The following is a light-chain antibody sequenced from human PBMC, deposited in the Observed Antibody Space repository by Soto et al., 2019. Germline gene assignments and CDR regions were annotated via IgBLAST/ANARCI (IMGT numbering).Light chain of an antibody. CDR3: QQYGSPRT. CDR2: GAS. CDR1: RSISISY. Sequence: EIWLTRSPGTLSFSPGERATRSFRARRSISISYLAWYQQKPGQAPRLLIYGASSRATGIPDRFSGSASGTDFTLTISRLEPEDFAVYHCQQYGSPRTFGQGTKVDIK. V-gene: IGKV3-20*01. J-gene: IGKJ1*01.